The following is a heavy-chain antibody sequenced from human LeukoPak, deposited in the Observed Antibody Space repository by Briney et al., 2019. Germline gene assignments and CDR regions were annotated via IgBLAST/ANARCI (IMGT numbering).Heavy chain of an antibody. CDR2: INHSGST. J-gene: IGHJ3*02. D-gene: IGHD6-19*01. V-gene: IGHV4-34*01. Sequence: SETLSLTCAVYGGSFSGYYWSWIRQPPGKGLEWIGEINHSGSTNYNPSLKSRVTISLDMSKNQFSLKLSSVTAADTAVYYCAREIAVAGSAFDIWGQGTMVAVSS. CDR1: GGSFSGYY. CDR3: AREIAVAGSAFDI.